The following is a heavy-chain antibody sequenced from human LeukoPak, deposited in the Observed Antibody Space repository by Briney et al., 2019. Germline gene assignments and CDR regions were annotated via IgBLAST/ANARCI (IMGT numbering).Heavy chain of an antibody. J-gene: IGHJ4*02. Sequence: ASVKVSCKASGGTFSSYAISWVRQAPGQGLEWMGRIIPILGIANYAQKFQGRVTITADKSTSTAYMELSSLRSEDTAVYYCARVLLVQGYSYDDYWGQGTLVTVSS. CDR1: GGTFSSYA. D-gene: IGHD5-18*01. CDR2: IIPILGIA. V-gene: IGHV1-69*04. CDR3: ARVLLVQGYSYDDY.